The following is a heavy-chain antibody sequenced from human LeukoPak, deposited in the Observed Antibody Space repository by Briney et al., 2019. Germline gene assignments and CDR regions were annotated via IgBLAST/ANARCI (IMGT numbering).Heavy chain of an antibody. CDR3: ARYFCEGSSTSCHNRLTDSYYYYGMDV. J-gene: IGHJ6*02. CDR1: GGSISSYY. Sequence: PSETLSLTCTVSGGSISSYYWSWIRQPPGKGLEWIGYIYYSGSTNYNPSLKSRVTISVDTSKNQFSLKLSSVTAADTAVYYCARYFCEGSSTSCHNRLTDSYYYYGMDVWGQGTTVTVSS. V-gene: IGHV4-59*01. D-gene: IGHD2-2*02. CDR2: IYYSGST.